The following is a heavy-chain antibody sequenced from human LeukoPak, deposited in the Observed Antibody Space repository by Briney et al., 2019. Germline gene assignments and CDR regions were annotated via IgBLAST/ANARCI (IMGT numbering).Heavy chain of an antibody. D-gene: IGHD5-18*01. CDR2: ISAYNGNT. Sequence: ASVKVSCKASGYTFTGYGISWVRQAPGQGLEWMGWISAYNGNTNYAQKLQGRVTMTTDTSTSTAYMELRSLRSDDTAVYYCARDGMDTAMVPFDYWGQGTLVTVSS. J-gene: IGHJ4*02. CDR3: ARDGMDTAMVPFDY. CDR1: GYTFTGYG. V-gene: IGHV1-18*04.